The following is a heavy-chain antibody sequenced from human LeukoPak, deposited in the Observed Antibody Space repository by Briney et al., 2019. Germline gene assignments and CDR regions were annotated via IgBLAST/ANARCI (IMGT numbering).Heavy chain of an antibody. CDR2: IFSDGSKK. Sequence: PGMSLRLSCAASRLTFNTYTMHWVRQAPGKGLEWVAFIFSDGSKKYYADSVKGRFTISRDNSKNTLYLEMNSLRAEDTAVYFCARDNNYRGSGSHLYYFDNWGQGTLVTVSS. CDR1: RLTFNTYT. J-gene: IGHJ4*02. D-gene: IGHD3-10*01. CDR3: ARDNNYRGSGSHLYYFDN. V-gene: IGHV3-30-3*01.